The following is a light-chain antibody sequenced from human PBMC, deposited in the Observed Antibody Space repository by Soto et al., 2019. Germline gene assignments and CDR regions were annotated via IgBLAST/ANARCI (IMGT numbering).Light chain of an antibody. Sequence: QSVLTQPASVSRSPGQSITISCTGTSSDVGAYNYVSWYQQHPGKAPKLMIYDVNIRPSGVPNRFSGSKSGNTASLTISGLQAEDEADYYCTSWTTSTTMKFGGGTKVTVL. CDR1: SSDVGAYNY. J-gene: IGLJ2*01. V-gene: IGLV2-14*01. CDR2: DVN. CDR3: TSWTTSTTMK.